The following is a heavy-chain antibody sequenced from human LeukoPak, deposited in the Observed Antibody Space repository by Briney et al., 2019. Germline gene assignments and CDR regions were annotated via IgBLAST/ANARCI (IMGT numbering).Heavy chain of an antibody. CDR1: GFTFSSYA. V-gene: IGHV3-48*02. Sequence: GGSLRLSCAASGFTFSSYAMSWVRQAPGKGLEWVSYISSSSSTIYYADSVKGRFTISRDNAKNSLYLQMNSLRDEDMAVYYCAREYDFWSGYYLWFDHWGQGTLVTVSS. CDR3: AREYDFWSGYYLWFDH. CDR2: ISSSSSTI. J-gene: IGHJ5*02. D-gene: IGHD3-3*01.